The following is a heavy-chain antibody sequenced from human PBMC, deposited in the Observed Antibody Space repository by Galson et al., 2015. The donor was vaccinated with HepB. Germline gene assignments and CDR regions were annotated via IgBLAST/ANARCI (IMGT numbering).Heavy chain of an antibody. CDR2: IIPIFGTA. D-gene: IGHD2-15*01. Sequence: SVKVSCKASGGTFSSYAISWVRQAPGQGLEWMGGIIPIFGTANYAQKFQGRVTITADESTSTAYMELSSLRSEDTAVYYCARGEGILGPNHYYMDVWGKGTTVTVSS. V-gene: IGHV1-69*13. CDR1: GGTFSSYA. CDR3: ARGEGILGPNHYYMDV. J-gene: IGHJ6*03.